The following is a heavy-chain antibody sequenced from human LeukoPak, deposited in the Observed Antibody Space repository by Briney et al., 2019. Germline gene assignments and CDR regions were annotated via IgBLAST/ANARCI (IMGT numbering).Heavy chain of an antibody. CDR3: ARHPPRAGSSWYFDY. V-gene: IGHV4-39*01. J-gene: IGHJ4*02. D-gene: IGHD6-13*01. CDR1: GGSISSSSYY. CDR2: IYYSGST. Sequence: TASETLSLTCTVSGGSISSSSYYWGWIRQPPGKGLEWIGSIYYSGSTYYNPSLKSRVTISVDTSKNQFSLKLSSVTAADTAVYYCARHPPRAGSSWYFDYWGQGTLVTVSS.